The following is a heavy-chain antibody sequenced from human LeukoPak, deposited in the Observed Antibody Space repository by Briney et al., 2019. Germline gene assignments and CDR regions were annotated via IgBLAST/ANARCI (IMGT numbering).Heavy chain of an antibody. D-gene: IGHD5-18*01. Sequence: GGSLRVSCAVSGVTLSNYGMTWVRQAPGKGLEWVAGISGSGGGTNYADSVKGRFTISRDNRKNTLYLQMNNLRAEDTAVYYCARWAGVTDYWGQGTLVTVSS. CDR2: ISGSGGGT. J-gene: IGHJ4*02. CDR1: GVTLSNYG. V-gene: IGHV3-23*01. CDR3: ARWAGVTDY.